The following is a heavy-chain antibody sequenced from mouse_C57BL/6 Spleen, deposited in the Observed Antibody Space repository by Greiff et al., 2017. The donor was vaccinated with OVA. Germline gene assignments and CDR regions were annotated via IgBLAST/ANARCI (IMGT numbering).Heavy chain of an antibody. J-gene: IGHJ4*01. CDR1: GYSFTGYY. V-gene: IGHV1-42*01. CDR2: INPSTGGT. Sequence: VQLQQSGPELVKPGASVKISCKASGYSFTGYYMNWVKQSPEKSLEWIGEINPSTGGTTYNQKFKAKATLTVDKSSSTAYMQLKSLTSEDSAVYYCARSGNAMDDWGQGTTVTVSS. CDR3: ARSGNAMDD.